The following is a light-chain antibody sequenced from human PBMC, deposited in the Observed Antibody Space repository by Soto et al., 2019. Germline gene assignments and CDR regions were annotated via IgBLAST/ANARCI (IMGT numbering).Light chain of an antibody. CDR1: SGDIGSYNR. V-gene: IGLV2-14*01. CDR3: SSYTNINTRAGV. Sequence: QSALTQPASVSGSPVQSITISCTGTSGDIGSYNRVSWYQQHPGKAPKLIIYEVTDRPSGVSNRFSGSKSGNTASLTISGLQAEDEAEYYCSSYTNINTRAGVFGTGTKVTVL. CDR2: EVT. J-gene: IGLJ1*01.